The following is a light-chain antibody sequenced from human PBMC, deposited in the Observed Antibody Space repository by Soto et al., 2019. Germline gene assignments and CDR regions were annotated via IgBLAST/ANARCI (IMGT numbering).Light chain of an antibody. CDR1: QSLTRN. J-gene: IGKJ1*01. CDR2: DAS. CDR3: QQYNNWPPWT. Sequence: EIVLTHSPATLSVSPGERATLSCRASQSLTRNLVWYQQKPGQAPRLLIYDASTRATGIPARFSGSGSGTEFTLTISSLQSEDFAVYYCQQYNNWPPWTFGQGTKVEIK. V-gene: IGKV3-15*01.